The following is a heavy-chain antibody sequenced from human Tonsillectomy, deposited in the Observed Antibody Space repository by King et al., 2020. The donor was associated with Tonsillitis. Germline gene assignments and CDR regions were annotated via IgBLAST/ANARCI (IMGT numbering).Heavy chain of an antibody. CDR2: INRDGSTI. Sequence: DVQLVESGGGLVQPGGSLRLSCAASEFTFSNYWMHWVRQAPGKGLVWVSRINRDGSTISYADSVKGRFTISRDNAKNTLYLQMNSLRAEDTAVYYCARGVVYYYDSRGYYNFDYWGQGTLVTVSS. J-gene: IGHJ4*02. D-gene: IGHD3-22*01. CDR3: ARGVVYYYDSRGYYNFDY. V-gene: IGHV3-74*01. CDR1: EFTFSNYW.